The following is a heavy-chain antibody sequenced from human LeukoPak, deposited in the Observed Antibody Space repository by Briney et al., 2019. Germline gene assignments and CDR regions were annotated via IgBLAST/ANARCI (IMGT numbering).Heavy chain of an antibody. CDR3: TRDQRACYSAF. Sequence: PAGSLSLSCEASGVTIRNFDMHWVRKAPHKGKDLVAARSRDGSERYYADSVKGRLTISTDNSKNTVYLQMNSQRAVEKAADFCTRDQRACYSAFWGQGTLVTVSS. J-gene: IGHJ4*02. V-gene: IGHV3-30*03. CDR1: GVTIRNFD. D-gene: IGHD3-10*01. CDR2: RSRDGSER.